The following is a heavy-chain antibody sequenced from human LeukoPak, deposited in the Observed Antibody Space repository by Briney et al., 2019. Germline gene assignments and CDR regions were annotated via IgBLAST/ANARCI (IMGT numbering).Heavy chain of an antibody. CDR2: IYYTDNT. CDR3: ARSHLSDYGDYKVYYGMDV. Sequence: SETLSLTCSVSGGSVSSSSYYWAWIRQSPGKGLEWIGSIYYTDNTHYSPSLKNRVTISVDTSKNQFSLRLSSMTAADTAVYFCARSHLSDYGDYKVYYGMDVWGQGTTVTVSS. CDR1: GGSVSSSSYY. V-gene: IGHV4-39*01. J-gene: IGHJ6*02. D-gene: IGHD4-17*01.